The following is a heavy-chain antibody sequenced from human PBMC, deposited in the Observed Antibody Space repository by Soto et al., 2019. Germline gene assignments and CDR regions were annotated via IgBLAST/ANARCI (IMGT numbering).Heavy chain of an antibody. CDR1: GGSISSGGYS. CDR2: IYHSGST. J-gene: IGHJ4*02. CDR3: AREYCSGGSCYYDY. V-gene: IGHV4-30-2*01. Sequence: LSLTCAVSGGSISSGGYSWSWIRQPPGKGLEWIGYIYHSGSTYYNPSLKSRVTISVDRSKNQFSLKLSSVTAADTAVYYCAREYCSGGSCYYDYWGQGTLVTISS. D-gene: IGHD2-15*01.